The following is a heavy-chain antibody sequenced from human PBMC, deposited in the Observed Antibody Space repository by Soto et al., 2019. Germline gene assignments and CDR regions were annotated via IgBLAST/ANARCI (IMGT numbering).Heavy chain of an antibody. Sequence: PVGSLRLSCTASGFSFSSHWMHWVRQAPGEGLIWVSRINTDGSTTNYADSVKGRFTISRDNAKNTLYLQMNSLRADDTAVHYCVRFGTYYDTSGYLYWGQGALVTVSS. CDR3: VRFGTYYDTSGYLY. CDR2: INTDGSTT. J-gene: IGHJ4*02. V-gene: IGHV3-74*01. D-gene: IGHD3-22*01. CDR1: GFSFSSHW.